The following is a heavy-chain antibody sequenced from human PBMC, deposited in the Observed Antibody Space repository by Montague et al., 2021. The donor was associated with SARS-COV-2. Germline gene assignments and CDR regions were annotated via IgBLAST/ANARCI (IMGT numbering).Heavy chain of an antibody. CDR2: INHSGST. V-gene: IGHV4-34*01. J-gene: IGHJ4*02. Sequence: SETLSLTCAVYGGSFSGYYWSWIRQPPGKGLEWIGEINHSGSTKYNPSPKSRVTISVDTSKNQFSLKLSSVTVADTAVYYCARGTKGVFTYDYDSSGYASDYWGQGTLVTVSS. CDR3: ARGTKGVFTYDYDSSGYASDY. CDR1: GGSFSGYY. D-gene: IGHD3-22*01.